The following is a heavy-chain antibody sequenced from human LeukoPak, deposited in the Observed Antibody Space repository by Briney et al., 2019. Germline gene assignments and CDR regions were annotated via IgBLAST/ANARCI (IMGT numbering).Heavy chain of an antibody. Sequence: PGGSLRLSCAASGFIFSSYWMSWVRQAPGKGLEWVANIKQDGSEKYYVDSVKGRFTISRDNAKNSLYLQMNSLRAEDTAVYYCARAKSYYFSFDYWGQGTLVTVSS. V-gene: IGHV3-7*01. D-gene: IGHD1-26*01. CDR2: IKQDGSEK. J-gene: IGHJ4*02. CDR1: GFIFSSYW. CDR3: ARAKSYYFSFDY.